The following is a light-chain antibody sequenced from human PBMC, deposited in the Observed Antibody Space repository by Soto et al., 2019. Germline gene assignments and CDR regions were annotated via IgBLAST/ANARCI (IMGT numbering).Light chain of an antibody. CDR1: SSDVGGYNY. J-gene: IGLJ1*01. V-gene: IGLV2-14*01. CDR3: SSYTSSSSYV. Sequence: QSALTQPASVSGSPGQSITISCTGTSSDVGGYNYVSWYQQHPGKAPKLMIYDVSNRPSGVSNRFPGSKSGKTASPAISGLQAEDEADYYCSSYTSSSSYVFGTGTKRTV. CDR2: DVS.